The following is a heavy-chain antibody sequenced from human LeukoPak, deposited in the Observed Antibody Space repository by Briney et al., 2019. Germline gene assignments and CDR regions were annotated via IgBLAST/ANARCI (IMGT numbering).Heavy chain of an antibody. Sequence: SETLSLTCAVYAGSFSGYYWSWIRQPPGKGLEWIGEINHSGSTNYNPSLKSRVTISVDTSKNQFSLKLSSVTAADTAVYYCASGPRRPTFDYWGQGTLVTVSS. CDR3: ASGPRRPTFDY. CDR1: AGSFSGYY. J-gene: IGHJ4*02. CDR2: INHSGST. V-gene: IGHV4-34*01.